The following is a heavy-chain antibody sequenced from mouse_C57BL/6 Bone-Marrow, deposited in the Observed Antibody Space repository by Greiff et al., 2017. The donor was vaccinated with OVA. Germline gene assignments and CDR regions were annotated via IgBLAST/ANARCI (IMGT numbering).Heavy chain of an antibody. CDR1: GYTFTSYW. J-gene: IGHJ1*03. Sequence: QVQLQQPGAELVKPGASVKLSCKASGYTFTSYWMHWVKQRPGQGLEWIGMIHPNSGSNNYNEKFKSKATLTVDKYSSTAYMQLSSLTSEDSAVYYCARSPFTTVVATYWYFDVWGTGTTVTVSS. V-gene: IGHV1-64*01. CDR3: ARSPFTTVVATYWYFDV. D-gene: IGHD1-1*01. CDR2: IHPNSGSN.